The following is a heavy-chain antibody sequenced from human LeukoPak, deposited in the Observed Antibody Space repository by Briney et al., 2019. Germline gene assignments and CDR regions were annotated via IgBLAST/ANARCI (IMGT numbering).Heavy chain of an antibody. J-gene: IGHJ4*02. Sequence: SETLSLTCTGSGGSVSRYYWNWIRQPAGKGLEWIGRIYITGNTNYNPSLKSRVTMSLDTSRNPFSLKLNSVTPADTALYYCARDPMVRGYFDYWGQGTLVTVSS. CDR1: GGSVSRYY. D-gene: IGHD3-10*01. CDR3: ARDPMVRGYFDY. V-gene: IGHV4-4*07. CDR2: IYITGNT.